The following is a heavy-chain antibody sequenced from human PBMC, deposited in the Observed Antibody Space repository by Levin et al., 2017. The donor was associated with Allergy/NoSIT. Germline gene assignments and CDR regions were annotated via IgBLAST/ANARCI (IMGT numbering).Heavy chain of an antibody. CDR2: IYYSGST. Sequence: KSSETLSLTCTVSGGSISTSSYYWGWIRQPPGKGLEWIGNIYYSGSTYYNPSLRSRVTISVDTSKNQFSLKVSSVTAADTAVYYCARDEMVHEIQYYYGMDVWGQGTTVTVSS. J-gene: IGHJ6*02. D-gene: IGHD2-8*01. CDR1: GGSISTSSYY. V-gene: IGHV4-39*07. CDR3: ARDEMVHEIQYYYGMDV.